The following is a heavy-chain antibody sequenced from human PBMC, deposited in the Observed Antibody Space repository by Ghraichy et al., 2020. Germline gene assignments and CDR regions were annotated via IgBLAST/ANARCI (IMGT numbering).Heavy chain of an antibody. CDR3: ARGYSYGKRGSYYYYGMDV. CDR2: IYYSGST. V-gene: IGHV4-59*01. D-gene: IGHD5-18*01. Sequence: SETLSLTCTVSGGSISSYYWSWIRQPPGKGLEWIGYIYYSGSTNYNPSLKSRVTISVDTSKNQFSLKLSSVTAADTAVYYCARGYSYGKRGSYYYYGMDVWGQGTTVTVSS. CDR1: GGSISSYY. J-gene: IGHJ6*02.